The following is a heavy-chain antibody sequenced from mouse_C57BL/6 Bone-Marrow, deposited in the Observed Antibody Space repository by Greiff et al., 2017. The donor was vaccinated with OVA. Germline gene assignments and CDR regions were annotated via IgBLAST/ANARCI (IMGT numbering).Heavy chain of an antibody. Sequence: EVKLMESGGGLVKPGGSLSLSCAASGFTFTDYYMSWVRQPPGKALEWLGFIRNKANGYTTEYSASVKGRFTISRDNSQSILYLQMNALRAEDSATYYCARSDYGSSPWYAMDYWGQGTSVTVSS. J-gene: IGHJ4*01. CDR2: IRNKANGYTT. CDR3: ARSDYGSSPWYAMDY. CDR1: GFTFTDYY. D-gene: IGHD1-1*01. V-gene: IGHV7-3*01.